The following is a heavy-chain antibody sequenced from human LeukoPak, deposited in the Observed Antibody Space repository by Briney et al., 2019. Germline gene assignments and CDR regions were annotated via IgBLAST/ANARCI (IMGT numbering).Heavy chain of an antibody. V-gene: IGHV3-23*01. CDR3: AKERYSGSYAAGD. Sequence: GGSLRLSCAASGFTFSSYAMSWVRQAPGKGLEWVSVISGSGGSTYHADSVKGRFTISRDNSKNTPYLQMNSLRAEDTAVFYCAKERYSGSYAAGDWSQGTLVTVSS. D-gene: IGHD1-26*01. CDR1: GFTFSSYA. CDR2: ISGSGGST. J-gene: IGHJ4*02.